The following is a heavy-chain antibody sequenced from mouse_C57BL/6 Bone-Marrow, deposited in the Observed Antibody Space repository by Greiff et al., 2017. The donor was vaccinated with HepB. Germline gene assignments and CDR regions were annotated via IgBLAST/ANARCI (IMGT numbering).Heavy chain of an antibody. CDR2: ISDGGSYT. Sequence: EVKLVESGGGLVKPGGSLKLSCAASGFTFSSYAMSWVRQTPEKRLEWVATISDGGSYTYYPDNVKGRFTISRDNAKNNLYLQMSHLKSEDTAMYYCARDLKLGQGYYAMDYWGQGTSVTVSS. CDR3: ARDLKLGQGYYAMDY. J-gene: IGHJ4*01. CDR1: GFTFSSYA. V-gene: IGHV5-4*01. D-gene: IGHD4-1*01.